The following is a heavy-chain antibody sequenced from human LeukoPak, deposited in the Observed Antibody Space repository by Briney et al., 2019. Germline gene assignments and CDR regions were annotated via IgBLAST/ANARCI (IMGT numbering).Heavy chain of an antibody. D-gene: IGHD2-2*01. CDR1: GYTFTGYY. CDR2: INHNSGGT. J-gene: IGHJ4*02. V-gene: IGHV1-2*02. CDR3: ARDLCSSTSCDY. Sequence: ASVTVSFKASGYTFTGYYMHWVGQAPGQGGEWMGWINHNSGGTNYEQKFQGGVTMPSDTSISTAYMELSRLRSDDTAVYYCARDLCSSTSCDYWVQGTLVTVSS.